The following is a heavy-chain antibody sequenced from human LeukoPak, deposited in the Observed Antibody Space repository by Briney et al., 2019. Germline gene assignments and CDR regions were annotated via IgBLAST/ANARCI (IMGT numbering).Heavy chain of an antibody. D-gene: IGHD3-3*01. Sequence: SETLSLTCAVYGGSFSGYYWSWIRQPPGKGLEWIGEINHSGSTNYNPSLKSRVTISVDTSKNQFSLKLSSVTAADTAVYYCASQPYDFWSGYIDCWGQGTLVTVSS. CDR2: INHSGST. V-gene: IGHV4-34*01. CDR1: GGSFSGYY. J-gene: IGHJ4*02. CDR3: ASQPYDFWSGYIDC.